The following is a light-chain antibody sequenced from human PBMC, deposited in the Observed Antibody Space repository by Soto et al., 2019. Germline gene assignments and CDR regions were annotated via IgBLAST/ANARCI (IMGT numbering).Light chain of an antibody. CDR2: SAS. Sequence: EIVMTQSPVTLSVSPGERATLSCRASQSVSTNLAWYQQKPGQGPRLLIYSASTGATGIPARFSASGSGTEFTLTISSLQSEDFAVYYCQQYNNWPLTFGGGTKVEI. V-gene: IGKV3-15*01. CDR3: QQYNNWPLT. J-gene: IGKJ4*01. CDR1: QSVSTN.